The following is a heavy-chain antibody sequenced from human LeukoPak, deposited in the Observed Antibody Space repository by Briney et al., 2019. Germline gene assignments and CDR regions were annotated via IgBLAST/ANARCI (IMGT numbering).Heavy chain of an antibody. CDR2: INGIGDST. CDR3: AQVRPPPGSGWYGGDDS. Sequence: GGSLRLSCAASGFTFDTYLMSWVRQAPGKGLEWLSIINGIGDSTKYADSAKGRFTISRDNAKNSLYLQMNSLRVEDTAVYYCAQVRPPPGSGWYGGDDSWGQGTLVTVSS. J-gene: IGHJ4*02. V-gene: IGHV3-20*04. CDR1: GFTFDTYL. D-gene: IGHD6-19*01.